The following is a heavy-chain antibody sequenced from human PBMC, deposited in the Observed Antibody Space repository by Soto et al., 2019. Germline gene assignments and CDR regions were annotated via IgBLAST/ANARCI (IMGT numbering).Heavy chain of an antibody. J-gene: IGHJ4*02. CDR3: ARKSGNFDY. CDR1: GYSFTSHY. V-gene: IGHV5-51*01. D-gene: IGHD5-12*01. Sequence: KVSCKAIGYSFTSHYMHWVRQMPGKGLEWMGIIYPGDSDTRYSPSFQGQVTISADKSISTAYLQWSSLKASDTAMYYCARKSGNFDYWGQGTLVTVPQ. CDR2: IYPGDSDT.